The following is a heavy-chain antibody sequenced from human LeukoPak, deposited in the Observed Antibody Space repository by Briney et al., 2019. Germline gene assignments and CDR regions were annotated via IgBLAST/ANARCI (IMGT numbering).Heavy chain of an antibody. CDR1: GGTFSSYA. CDR3: ARYHYDSSGYAYYFDY. CDR2: IIPIFGTA. J-gene: IGHJ4*02. Sequence: SVKVSCKASGGTFSSYAISWVRQAPGQGLEWMGGIIPIFGTANYAQKFRGRVTITTDESTSTAYMELSSLRSEDTAVYYCARYHYDSSGYAYYFDYWGQGTLVTVSS. D-gene: IGHD3-22*01. V-gene: IGHV1-69*05.